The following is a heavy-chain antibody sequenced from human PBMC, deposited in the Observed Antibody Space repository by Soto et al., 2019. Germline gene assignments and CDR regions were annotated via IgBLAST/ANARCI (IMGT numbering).Heavy chain of an antibody. J-gene: IGHJ6*02. Sequence: EVQLVESGGGLVLPGGSLRLSCAASGFTFSRYWMHWVRQAPGKGLVWVSRISSYGSDTHYADSVKGRFTISRDNAKNTPCQQMNSLRADDTAVYYCASNYAYAEGYYWYGIDVWGQGTTVTVSS. CDR1: GFTFSRYW. CDR2: ISSYGSDT. D-gene: IGHD3-16*01. CDR3: ASNYAYAEGYYWYGIDV. V-gene: IGHV3-74*01.